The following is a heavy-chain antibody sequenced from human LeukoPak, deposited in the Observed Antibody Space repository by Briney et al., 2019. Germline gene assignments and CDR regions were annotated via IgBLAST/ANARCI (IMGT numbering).Heavy chain of an antibody. J-gene: IGHJ4*02. V-gene: IGHV3-30*18. CDR3: AKDGPYSSGWRPPRPKYYFDY. Sequence: PGGSQRLSCAASGFTFSSYGMHWVRQAPGKGLEWVAVISYDGSNKYYADSVKGRFTISRDNSKNTLYLQMNSLRAEDTAVYYCAKDGPYSSGWRPPRPKYYFDYWGQGTLVTVSS. D-gene: IGHD6-19*01. CDR1: GFTFSSYG. CDR2: ISYDGSNK.